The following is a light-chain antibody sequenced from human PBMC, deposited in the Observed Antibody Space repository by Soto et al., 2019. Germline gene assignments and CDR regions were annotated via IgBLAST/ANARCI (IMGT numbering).Light chain of an antibody. J-gene: IGKJ5*01. CDR1: QSISSSL. CDR2: GAS. CDR3: QQYDNSPIT. Sequence: PGERATLSCGASQSISSSLLAWYQQKPGQAPRLLIYGASSRATGIPDRFSGSGSETDFTLTISRLEPEDFAVYYCQQYDNSPITFGQGTRLEIK. V-gene: IGKV3-20*01.